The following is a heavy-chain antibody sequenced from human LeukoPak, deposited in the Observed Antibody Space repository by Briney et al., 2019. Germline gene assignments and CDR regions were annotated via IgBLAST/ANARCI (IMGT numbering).Heavy chain of an antibody. CDR3: AFRGVIPNYFDY. D-gene: IGHD3-10*01. CDR2: ISAYNGDT. J-gene: IGHJ4*02. CDR1: GYTFKTYS. Sequence: ASVKVSCKASGYTFKTYSFTWVRQAPGQGLEWMGRISAYNGDTNYAQKFQGRVALTADTLTRTGYMELTSLRSDDTAVYYCAFRGVIPNYFDYWGQGSLDTVSS. V-gene: IGHV1-18*01.